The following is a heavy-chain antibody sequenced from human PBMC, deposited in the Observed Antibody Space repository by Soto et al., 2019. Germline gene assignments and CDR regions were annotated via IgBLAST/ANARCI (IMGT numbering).Heavy chain of an antibody. Sequence: GSLRLSCAASGFTFSSYAMSWVRQAPGKGLEWGSAISGSGGSTYYAESVKGRFTISGDNSKNTLYLQMNSLRAEDTAVYYCAKVGSTSHGTIDYWGQGTLVTVSS. CDR3: AKVGSTSHGTIDY. CDR1: GFTFSSYA. J-gene: IGHJ4*02. D-gene: IGHD2-2*01. CDR2: ISGSGGST. V-gene: IGHV3-23*01.